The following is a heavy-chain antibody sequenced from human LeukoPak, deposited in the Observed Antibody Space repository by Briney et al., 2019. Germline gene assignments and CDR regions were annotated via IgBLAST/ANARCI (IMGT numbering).Heavy chain of an antibody. D-gene: IGHD1-14*01. V-gene: IGHV3-74*01. Sequence: GGSLRLSCAAAGLTFNDYWMHWVRQGAGMGLEWVSRVDKDGITTSHADSVEGGFTISRDNAKDTLYLQMNSLRTEDTAVYFCVRERMGSRKWYFDLWGRGTLVTVSS. CDR2: VDKDGITT. CDR3: VRERMGSRKWYFDL. J-gene: IGHJ2*01. CDR1: GLTFNDYW.